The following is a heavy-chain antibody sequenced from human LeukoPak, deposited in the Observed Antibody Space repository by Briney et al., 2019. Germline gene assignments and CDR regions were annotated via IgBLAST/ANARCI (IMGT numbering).Heavy chain of an antibody. V-gene: IGHV1-69*13. CDR2: IIPIFGTA. D-gene: IGHD3-9*01. CDR1: GGIFSSYA. Sequence: SVKVSCKASGGIFSSYAISWVGQAPGQGLEWMGGIIPIFGTANYAQKFQGRVTITADESTSTAYMELSSLRSEDTAVYYCARDRDYDILTGYYRRYYFDYWGQGTLVTVSS. J-gene: IGHJ4*02. CDR3: ARDRDYDILTGYYRRYYFDY.